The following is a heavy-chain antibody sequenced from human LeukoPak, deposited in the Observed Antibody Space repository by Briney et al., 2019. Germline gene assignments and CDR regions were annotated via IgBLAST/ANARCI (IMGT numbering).Heavy chain of an antibody. CDR2: IYYSGST. V-gene: IGHV4-39*01. Sequence: SETLSLTCTVSGGSISSSSYYWGWIRQPPGKGLERIGSIYYSGSTYYNPSLKSRVTISVDTSKNQFSLKLSSVTAADTAVYYCARARDIVVVVAATHFDYWGQGTLVTVSS. CDR1: GGSISSSSYY. J-gene: IGHJ4*02. CDR3: ARARDIVVVVAATHFDY. D-gene: IGHD2-15*01.